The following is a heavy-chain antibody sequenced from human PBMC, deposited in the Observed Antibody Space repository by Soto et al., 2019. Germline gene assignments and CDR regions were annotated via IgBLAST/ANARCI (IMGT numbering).Heavy chain of an antibody. V-gene: IGHV1-46*03. J-gene: IGHJ5*02. CDR2: INPSGGST. D-gene: IGHD2-2*01. CDR1: GYTFTSYY. Sequence: ASVKVSCKASGYTFTSYYMHWVRQAPGQGLEWMGIINPSGGSTSYAQKFQGRVTMTRDTSTSTVYMHLSSLRSEDTAVYYFARVSSGGSPSCYGDFDPWGQGTLVTVSS. CDR3: ARVSSGGSPSCYGDFDP.